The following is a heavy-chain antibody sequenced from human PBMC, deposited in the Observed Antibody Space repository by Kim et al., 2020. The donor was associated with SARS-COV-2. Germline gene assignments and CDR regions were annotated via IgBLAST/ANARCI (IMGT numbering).Heavy chain of an antibody. J-gene: IGHJ3*02. D-gene: IGHD3-22*01. Sequence: ASVKVSCKASGYTFTSYYMHWVRQAPGQGLEWMGIINPSGGSTSYAQKFQGRVTMTRDTSTSTVYMELSSLRSEDTAVYYCAREKTYYYDSSGYYDAFDIWGQGTMVTVSS. V-gene: IGHV1-46*01. CDR3: AREKTYYYDSSGYYDAFDI. CDR1: GYTFTSYY. CDR2: INPSGGST.